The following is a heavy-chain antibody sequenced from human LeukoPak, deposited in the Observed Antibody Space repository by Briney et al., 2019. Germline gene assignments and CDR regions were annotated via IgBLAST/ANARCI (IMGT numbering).Heavy chain of an antibody. Sequence: RGVPLRLSCAPSAFTFSSYSMNCARQAPGKGLEWVSSISSSSSDIYYADSVKGRFTIARDNAKNSLYLQMNSLRAEDTAVYYCARVKAGIFDYWGQGTLVTVSS. V-gene: IGHV3-21*01. D-gene: IGHD6-19*01. J-gene: IGHJ4*02. CDR3: ARVKAGIFDY. CDR2: ISSSSSDI. CDR1: AFTFSSYS.